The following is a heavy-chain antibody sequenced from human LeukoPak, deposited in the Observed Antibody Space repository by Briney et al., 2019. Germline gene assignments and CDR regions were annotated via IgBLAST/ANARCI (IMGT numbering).Heavy chain of an antibody. Sequence: GGSLRLSCATSGFTFSSYSMNWVRQAPGKGLEWVSSISSSSSYIYYADSVKGRFTISRDNAKNSLYLQMNSLRAEDTAVYYCAREVGRRFDYWGQGTLVTVSS. J-gene: IGHJ4*02. CDR2: ISSSSSYI. CDR3: AREVGRRFDY. D-gene: IGHD1-26*01. V-gene: IGHV3-21*01. CDR1: GFTFSSYS.